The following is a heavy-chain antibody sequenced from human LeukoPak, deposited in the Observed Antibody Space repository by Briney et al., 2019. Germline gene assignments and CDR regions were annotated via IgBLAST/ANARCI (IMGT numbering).Heavy chain of an antibody. J-gene: IGHJ6*02. D-gene: IGHD3-22*01. V-gene: IGHV4-31*03. Sequence: SQTLSLTCTVSGGSISSGGYYWSWIRQHPGKGLEWIGYIYYSGSTYYNPSVKSRVTILVDTSKNQFSLKLSSVTAADAAVYCCARVVITTYGMDVWGQGTTVTVSS. CDR2: IYYSGST. CDR3: ARVVITTYGMDV. CDR1: GGSISSGGYY.